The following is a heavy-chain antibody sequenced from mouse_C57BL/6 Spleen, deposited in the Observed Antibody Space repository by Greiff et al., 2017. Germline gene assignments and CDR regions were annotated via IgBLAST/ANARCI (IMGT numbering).Heavy chain of an antibody. D-gene: IGHD1-1*01. CDR3: ARDQGDGSSSYYAMDY. CDR1: GFTFSSYA. CDR2: ISDGGSYT. V-gene: IGHV5-4*01. J-gene: IGHJ4*01. Sequence: EVHLVESGGGLVKPGGSLKLSCAASGFTFSSYAMSWVRQTPEKRLEWVATISDGGSYTYYPDNVKGRFTISRDNAKNNLYLQMSHMKSEDIAMYYCARDQGDGSSSYYAMDYWGQGTSVTVSS.